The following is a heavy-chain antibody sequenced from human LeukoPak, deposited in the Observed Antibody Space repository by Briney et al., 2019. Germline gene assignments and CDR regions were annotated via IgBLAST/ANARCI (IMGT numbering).Heavy chain of an antibody. CDR1: GGSISSGSYY. J-gene: IGHJ6*03. CDR2: IYTSGST. Sequence: TLSLTCTVSGGSISSGSYYWSWIRQPAGKGLEWIGRIYTSGSTNYNPSLKSRVTISVDTSKNQFSLKLSSVTAADTAVYYCARGGLEEVHYYYYYMDVWAKGPRSPSP. D-gene: IGHD3-16*01. V-gene: IGHV4-61*02. CDR3: ARGGLEEVHYYYYYMDV.